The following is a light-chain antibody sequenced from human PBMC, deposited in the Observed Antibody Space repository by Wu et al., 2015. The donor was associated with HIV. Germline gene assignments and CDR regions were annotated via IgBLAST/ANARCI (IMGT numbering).Light chain of an antibody. J-gene: IGKJ2*03. Sequence: EILMTQSPATLSVSPGEAATLSCRASQSVSTYLAWYQQAPGQAPRLLIYGASTRPTGVPARFSGSGSGTQFTLTITNVQSADSAVYYCQQYNNWPPYSFGQGTKLEIK. V-gene: IGKV3-15*01. CDR1: QSVSTY. CDR3: QQYNNWPPYS. CDR2: GAS.